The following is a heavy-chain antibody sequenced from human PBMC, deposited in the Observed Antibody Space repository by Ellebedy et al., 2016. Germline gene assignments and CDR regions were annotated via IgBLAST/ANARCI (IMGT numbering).Heavy chain of an antibody. D-gene: IGHD5-12*01. CDR3: AREVWDSGYDNAFDY. J-gene: IGHJ4*02. Sequence: SETLSLXCAVYGGSFSGYYWSWIRQPPGKGLEWIGEINHSGSTNYNPSLKSRVTISVDTSKNQFSLKLSSVTAADTAVYYCAREVWDSGYDNAFDYWGQGTLVTVSS. CDR2: INHSGST. CDR1: GGSFSGYY. V-gene: IGHV4-34*01.